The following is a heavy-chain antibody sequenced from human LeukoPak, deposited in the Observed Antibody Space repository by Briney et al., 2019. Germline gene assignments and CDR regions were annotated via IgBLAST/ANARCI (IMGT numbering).Heavy chain of an antibody. Sequence: GGSLRLSCAASGFTFSSYGMHWVRQAPGKGLEWVAFIRYDGSNKYYADSVKGRFTISRDNSKNTLYLQMNSLRAEDTAVYYCAKFHLYYDSSGYYTDFDYWGQGTLVTVSS. CDR3: AKFHLYYDSSGYYTDFDY. CDR1: GFTFSSYG. J-gene: IGHJ4*02. D-gene: IGHD3-22*01. CDR2: IRYDGSNK. V-gene: IGHV3-30*02.